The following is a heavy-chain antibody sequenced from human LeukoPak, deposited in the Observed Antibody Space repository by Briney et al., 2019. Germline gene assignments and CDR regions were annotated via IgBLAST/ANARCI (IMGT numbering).Heavy chain of an antibody. CDR1: GFTFSNAW. CDR2: IKSKTDGGTT. Sequence: GGSLRLSCAASGFTFSNAWMSWVRQAPGKGLEWVGRIKSKTDGGTTDYAAPVKGRFTISRDDSKNTLYLQMNSLKTEDTAVYYCTTGKRLLFGFDYWGQGTLVTVSS. D-gene: IGHD2-15*01. V-gene: IGHV3-15*01. J-gene: IGHJ4*02. CDR3: TTGKRLLFGFDY.